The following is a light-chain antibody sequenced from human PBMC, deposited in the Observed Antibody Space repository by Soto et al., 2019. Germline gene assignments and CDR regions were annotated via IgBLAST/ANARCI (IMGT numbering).Light chain of an antibody. J-gene: IGLJ3*02. Sequence: QSVLTQPPSASGTPGQRVTISCSGSSSDIGSSYVYWYQQLPGTAPKLLIYRNNQRPSGVPDRFSGSKSGTSASLAISGLRSEDEADYYCAAWDDSLSGPWVFGGGTKLTVL. CDR2: RNN. CDR3: AAWDDSLSGPWV. CDR1: SSDIGSSY. V-gene: IGLV1-47*01.